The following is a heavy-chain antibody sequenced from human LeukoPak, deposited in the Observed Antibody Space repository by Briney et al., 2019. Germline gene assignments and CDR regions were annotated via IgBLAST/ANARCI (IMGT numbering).Heavy chain of an antibody. CDR2: IYTSGST. D-gene: IGHD3-3*01. CDR1: GGSISSYY. V-gene: IGHV4-4*07. J-gene: IGHJ4*02. CDR3: ARGAYYDFWSGSQMDY. Sequence: SETLSLTCTVSGGSISSYYWSWIRQPAGKGLEWIGRIYTSGSTNYNPSLKSRVTISVDTSKNQFSLKLSSVTAADTAVYYCARGAYYDFWSGSQMDYWGQGTLVTVSS.